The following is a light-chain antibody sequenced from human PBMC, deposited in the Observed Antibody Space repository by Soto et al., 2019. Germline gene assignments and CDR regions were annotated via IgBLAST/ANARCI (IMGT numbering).Light chain of an antibody. Sequence: QSVLTQPPSASGTPGQRVTISCSGSSSNIGTNTVNWYQQLPGAAPKLLISDDYDRSSGVPDRFSASKSGTSASLAISGLQSEDEAAYYCATWDDSLNGLVFGGGTKVTV. CDR2: DDY. CDR3: ATWDDSLNGLV. CDR1: SSNIGTNT. J-gene: IGLJ2*01. V-gene: IGLV1-44*01.